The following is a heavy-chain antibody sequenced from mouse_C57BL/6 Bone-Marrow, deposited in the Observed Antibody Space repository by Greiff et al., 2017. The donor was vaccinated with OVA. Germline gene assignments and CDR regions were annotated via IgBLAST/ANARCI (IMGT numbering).Heavy chain of an antibody. Sequence: VQLQQSGPELVKPGASVKISCKASGYTFTDYYMNWVKQSHGKSLEWIGDINPNNGGTSYNQKFKGKATLTVDKSSSTAYMELRSLTSEDSAVYCCARSTPVATGAYWGQGTLATVSA. V-gene: IGHV1-26*01. CDR1: GYTFTDYY. D-gene: IGHD1-1*01. CDR2: INPNNGGT. CDR3: ARSTPVATGAY. J-gene: IGHJ3*01.